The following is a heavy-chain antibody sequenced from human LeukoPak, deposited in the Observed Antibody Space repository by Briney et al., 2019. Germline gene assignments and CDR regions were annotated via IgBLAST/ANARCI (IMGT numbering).Heavy chain of an antibody. V-gene: IGHV3-7*01. CDR3: ARHKGIVVVPAATKGVFDY. CDR2: INQDGSEK. J-gene: IGHJ4*02. D-gene: IGHD2-2*01. Sequence: PGGSLRLSCAASGFTFSRYWMSWVRQAPGKGLEWVANINQDGSEKYYVDSVKGRFTMSRDNAKNSLYLQMNSLRAEDTAVYYCARHKGIVVVPAATKGVFDYWGQGTLVTVSS. CDR1: GFTFSRYW.